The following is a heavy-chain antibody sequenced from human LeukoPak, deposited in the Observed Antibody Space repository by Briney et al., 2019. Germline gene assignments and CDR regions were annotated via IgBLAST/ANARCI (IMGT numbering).Heavy chain of an antibody. CDR3: ANEHLGRGLGSYGMDV. CDR2: IYTSGST. Sequence: SETLSLTCTVSGGSISSYYWSWIRQPAGKGLEWIGRIYTSGSTNYNPSLKSRVTMSVDTSNNQYLHKLSPVTAADTAVYYLANEHLGRGLGSYGMDVWGHGTTVTVPS. J-gene: IGHJ6*01. D-gene: IGHD2-15*01. CDR1: GGSISSYY. V-gene: IGHV4-4*07.